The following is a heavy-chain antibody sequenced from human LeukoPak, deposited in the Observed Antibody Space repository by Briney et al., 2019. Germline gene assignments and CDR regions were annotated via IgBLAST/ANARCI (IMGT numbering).Heavy chain of an antibody. CDR1: GFTFSSYW. CDR2: IKQDGSEK. Sequence: GGSLRLSXAASGFTFSSYWMSWVRQAPGKGLEWVANIKQDGSEKYYVDSVKGRFTISRDNAKNSLYLQMNSLRAEDTAVYYCARDKYGSGSYWFDYWGQGTLVTVSS. J-gene: IGHJ4*02. V-gene: IGHV3-7*01. D-gene: IGHD3-10*01. CDR3: ARDKYGSGSYWFDY.